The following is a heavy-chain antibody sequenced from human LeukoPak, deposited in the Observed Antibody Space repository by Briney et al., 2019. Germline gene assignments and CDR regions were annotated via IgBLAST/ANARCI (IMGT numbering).Heavy chain of an antibody. V-gene: IGHV3-66*01. Sequence: GGSLRLSCAASGFTVSSNYMSWVRQAPGKGLEWVSVIYSGGTTYYADSVRGRLTISRDNSKNTLYLHMNSLRAEDTAVYYCVRLDYGGNSVVYWGQGTLVTVSS. J-gene: IGHJ4*02. CDR1: GFTVSSNY. D-gene: IGHD4-17*01. CDR2: IYSGGTT. CDR3: VRLDYGGNSVVY.